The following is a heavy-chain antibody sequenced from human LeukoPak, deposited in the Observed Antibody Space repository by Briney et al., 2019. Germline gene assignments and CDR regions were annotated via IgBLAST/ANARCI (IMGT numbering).Heavy chain of an antibody. V-gene: IGHV3-30-3*01. CDR1: GFTFSSSA. D-gene: IGHD2-15*01. Sequence: PGGSLRLSCAASGFTFSSSAMHWVRQAPGKGLEWVAIISYDGSNKYYADSVKGRFTISRDNSKNTLYLQMNSLRAEDTAVYYCTTDLLVVVVAATPGYWGQGTLVTVSS. CDR3: TTDLLVVVVAATPGY. J-gene: IGHJ4*02. CDR2: ISYDGSNK.